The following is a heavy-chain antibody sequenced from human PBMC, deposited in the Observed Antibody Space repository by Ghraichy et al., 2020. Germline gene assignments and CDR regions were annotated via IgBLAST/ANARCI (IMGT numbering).Heavy chain of an antibody. J-gene: IGHJ5*02. CDR1: GYTFTSYG. CDR2: ISAYNGNT. CDR3: ARALDYYDSSDYYPTIP. D-gene: IGHD3-22*01. V-gene: IGHV1-18*04. Sequence: ASVKVSCKASGYTFTSYGISWVRQAPGQGLEWMGWISAYNGNTNYAQKLQGRVTMTTDTSTSTAYMELRSLRSDDTAVYYCARALDYYDSSDYYPTIPWGQGTLVTVSS.